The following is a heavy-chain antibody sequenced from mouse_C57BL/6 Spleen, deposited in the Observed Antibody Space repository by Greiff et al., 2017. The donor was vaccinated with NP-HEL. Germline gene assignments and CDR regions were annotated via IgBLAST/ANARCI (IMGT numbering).Heavy chain of an antibody. V-gene: IGHV5-17*01. D-gene: IGHD1-1*01. CDR1: GFTFSDYG. J-gene: IGHJ2*01. CDR2: ISSGSSTI. Sequence: EVHLVESGGGLVKPGGSLKLSCAASGFTFSDYGMHWVRQAPEKGLEWVAYISSGSSTIYYADTVKGRFTISRDNAKNTLFLQMTSLRSEDTAMYYCARQDRIITTVVADYWGQGTTLTVSS. CDR3: ARQDRIITTVVADY.